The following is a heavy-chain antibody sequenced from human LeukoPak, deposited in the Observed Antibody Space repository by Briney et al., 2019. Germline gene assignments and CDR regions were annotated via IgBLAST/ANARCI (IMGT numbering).Heavy chain of an antibody. CDR1: GGSFSGYY. V-gene: IGHV4-34*01. CDR2: INHSGST. J-gene: IGHJ4*02. CDR3: ASRTATAEVDY. D-gene: IGHD1-1*01. Sequence: SETLSLTCAVYGGSFSGYYWSWIRQPPGKGLEWIGEINHSGSTNYNPSLKSRVTISVDTSKNQFSLKLSSVTAADTAVYYCASRTATAEVDYWGQGTLVTVSS.